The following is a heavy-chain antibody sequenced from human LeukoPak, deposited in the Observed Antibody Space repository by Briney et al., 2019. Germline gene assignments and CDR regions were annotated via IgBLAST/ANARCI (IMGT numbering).Heavy chain of an antibody. CDR2: SYSSGST. D-gene: IGHD6-6*01. V-gene: IGHV3-53*01. CDR1: GFSVSSHY. CDR3: ARALYSSSSGY. J-gene: IGHJ4*02. Sequence: PGGSLRLSCAASGFSVSSHYISWVRQAPGKGLEWVSLSYSSGSTYYADSVKGRFTISRDNSKNTLYLQMSSLRAEDTAVYYCARALYSSSSGYWGQGTMVTVSP.